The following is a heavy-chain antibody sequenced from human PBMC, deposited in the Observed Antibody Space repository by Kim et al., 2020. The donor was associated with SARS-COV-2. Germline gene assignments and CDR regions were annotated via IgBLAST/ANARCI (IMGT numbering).Heavy chain of an antibody. Sequence: ADSVQGRFTISIDNAESSLYLHMNSLRAEDTAVYYCARELEYSGYESMDVWGKGTTVTV. CDR3: ARELEYSGYESMDV. J-gene: IGHJ6*03. V-gene: IGHV3-48*03. D-gene: IGHD5-12*01.